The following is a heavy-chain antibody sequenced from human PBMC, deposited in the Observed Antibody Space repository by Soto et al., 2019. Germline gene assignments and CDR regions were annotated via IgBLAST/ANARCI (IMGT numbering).Heavy chain of an antibody. J-gene: IGHJ6*02. CDR1: GFTFSSYW. CDR3: ARERVVVLPAANSLPIFYCYYGMDV. D-gene: IGHD2-2*01. V-gene: IGHV3-74*01. CDR2: INSDGSST. Sequence: GGSLRLSCAASGFTFSSYWMHWVRQAPGKGLVWVSRINSDGSSTSYADSVKGRFTISRDNAKNTLYLQMNSLRAEDTAVDYWARERVVVLPAANSLPIFYCYYGMDVWGQGTTVTVSS.